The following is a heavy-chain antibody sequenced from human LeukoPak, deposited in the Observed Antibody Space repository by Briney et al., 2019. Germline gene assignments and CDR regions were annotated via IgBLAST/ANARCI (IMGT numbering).Heavy chain of an antibody. Sequence: SETLSLTCAVYGGSFSGYFWSWIRQPPGKGLKWIGDINHNGGTNYNPSLKSRVTISVDTSKNQFTLKLSSVTAADTAVYYCARPRNYDILTGYLTWGQGTLVTVSS. CDR1: GGSFSGYF. CDR3: ARPRNYDILTGYLT. V-gene: IGHV4-34*01. D-gene: IGHD3-9*01. J-gene: IGHJ5*02. CDR2: INHNGGT.